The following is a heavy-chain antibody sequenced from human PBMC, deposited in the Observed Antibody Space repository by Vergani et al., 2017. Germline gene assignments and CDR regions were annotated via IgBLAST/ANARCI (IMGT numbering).Heavy chain of an antibody. V-gene: IGHV3-23*01. CDR1: GFTFSSYA. J-gene: IGHJ6*02. CDR3: AKYLSMVRGLRPPLSV. CDR2: ISGSGGST. D-gene: IGHD3-10*01. Sequence: EVQLLESGGGLVQPGGSLRLSCAASGFTFSSYAMSWVRQAPGKGLEWVSAISGSGGSTDYADSVKGRLTISRDNSKNTLYLQINSLRAEETAVYYCAKYLSMVRGLRPPLSVWGQGTTVTVSS.